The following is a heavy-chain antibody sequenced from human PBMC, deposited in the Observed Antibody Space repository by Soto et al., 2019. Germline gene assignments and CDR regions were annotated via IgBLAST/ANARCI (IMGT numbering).Heavy chain of an antibody. V-gene: IGHV4-31*03. J-gene: IGHJ4*02. Sequence: PSETLSLTCTVSGGPFSSGGYYWSWIRQEPGKGLEWIGYIYQNGDTSYYPSLKSRVTISADTSKTQFSLKLRSVTAADTAVYYCARGDSTLSSVFDYWGQGMLVTVSS. CDR1: GGPFSSGGYY. CDR3: ARGDSTLSSVFDY. CDR2: IYQNGDT. D-gene: IGHD3-16*01.